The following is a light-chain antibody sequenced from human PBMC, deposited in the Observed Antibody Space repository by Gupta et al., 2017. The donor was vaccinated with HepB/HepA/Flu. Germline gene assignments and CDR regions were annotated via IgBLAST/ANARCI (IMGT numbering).Light chain of an antibody. CDR3: QQRSNWWT. CDR1: QSVNSF. J-gene: IGKJ1*01. V-gene: IGKV3-11*01. Sequence: EFVLTQSPATLSLSPGERATLSCRTSQSVNSFLAWYQHKPGQAPRLLIYDASNRATGIPARFSGSGSGTDFTLTISSLEPEDFAVYYCQQRSNWWTFGQGTKVEIK. CDR2: DAS.